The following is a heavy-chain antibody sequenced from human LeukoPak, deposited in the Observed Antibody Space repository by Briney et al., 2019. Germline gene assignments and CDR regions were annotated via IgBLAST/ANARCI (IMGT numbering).Heavy chain of an antibody. CDR1: GFIFSSHW. D-gene: IGHD2-2*01. Sequence: PGGSLRLSCAASGFIFSSHWMSWVRQAPGKGLEWVASIKPDGSGKYYLDSVKGRLTISRDNAKNSLYLQMNSLRAEDTAVYYCARELVVVPASDYWGQGTLVTVSS. J-gene: IGHJ4*02. V-gene: IGHV3-7*01. CDR3: ARELVVVPASDY. CDR2: IKPDGSGK.